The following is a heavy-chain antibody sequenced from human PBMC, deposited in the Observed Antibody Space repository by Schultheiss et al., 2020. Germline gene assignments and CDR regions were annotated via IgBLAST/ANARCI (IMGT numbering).Heavy chain of an antibody. CDR3: AREQIVATIGTPLLLPNENFGMDV. D-gene: IGHD5-12*01. J-gene: IGHJ6*02. Sequence: ASVKVSCKASGYTFTSYAMNWVRQAPGQGLEWMGGIIPIFGIANYAQKFQGRVTMTRNTSISTAYMELSSLRSEDTAVYYCAREQIVATIGTPLLLPNENFGMDVWGQGTTVTVSS. V-gene: IGHV1-8*02. CDR1: GYTFTSYA. CDR2: IIPIFGIA.